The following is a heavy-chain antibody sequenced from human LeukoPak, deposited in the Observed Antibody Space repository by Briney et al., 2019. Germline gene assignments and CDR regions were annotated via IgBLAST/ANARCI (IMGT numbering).Heavy chain of an antibody. CDR1: GDSISGYY. CDR2: IYTSGST. D-gene: IGHD1-26*01. J-gene: IGHJ4*02. CDR3: ARARGGSGSYGHFDS. V-gene: IGHV4-4*07. Sequence: SETLSLTCTVSGDSISGYYWTWIRQPAGKGLEWIGRIYTSGSTNYNSSLKSRVTMSVDTSKNQFSLKMSSLTAADTAMYYCARARGGSGSYGHFDSWGQGTLVTVSS.